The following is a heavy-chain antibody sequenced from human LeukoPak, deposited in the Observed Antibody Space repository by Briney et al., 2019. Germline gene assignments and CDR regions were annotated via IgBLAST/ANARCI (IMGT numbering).Heavy chain of an antibody. CDR1: GFTVSSNY. Sequence: GGSLRLSCAASGFTVSSNYMSWVRQAPGKGLEWGSVIYSGGSTYYADSVKGRFTISRHNSKNTLYLQMNSLRAEDTAVYYCAREATDGYNGGYFDYWGQGTLVTVSS. D-gene: IGHD5-24*01. J-gene: IGHJ4*02. V-gene: IGHV3-53*04. CDR2: IYSGGST. CDR3: AREATDGYNGGYFDY.